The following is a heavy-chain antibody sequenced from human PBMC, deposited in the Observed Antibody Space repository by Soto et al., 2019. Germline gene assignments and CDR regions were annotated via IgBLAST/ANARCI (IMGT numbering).Heavy chain of an antibody. V-gene: IGHV3-23*01. J-gene: IGHJ4*02. CDR2: ISGGGDNT. Sequence: EVQLLDSGGGLVQPGGSLRLSCVASGFTFSNYAMNWVRQAPGKGLEWVVGISGGGDNTYYADSVKGRFTITRDNSKNTMFLQMNSLRAEDTAAYDCAKERFARGFDYWGQGTLVTVSS. D-gene: IGHD3-3*01. CDR3: AKERFARGFDY. CDR1: GFTFSNYA.